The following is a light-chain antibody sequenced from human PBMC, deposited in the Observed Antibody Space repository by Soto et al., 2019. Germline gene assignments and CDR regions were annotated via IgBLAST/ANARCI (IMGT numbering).Light chain of an antibody. Sequence: QCVLTQPASVCGSPGQSITISCTGTSSDVGGYKYVSWYQQHPGKAPKLMIYEVSNRPSGVSNRFSGSKSGNTASLTISGLQAEDEADYHCTSYTTSSTVVFGGGTKLTVL. V-gene: IGLV2-14*01. CDR3: TSYTTSSTVV. CDR2: EVS. CDR1: SSDVGGYKY. J-gene: IGLJ2*01.